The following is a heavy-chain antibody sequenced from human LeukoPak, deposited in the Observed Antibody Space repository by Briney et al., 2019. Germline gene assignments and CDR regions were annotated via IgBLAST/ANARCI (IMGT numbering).Heavy chain of an antibody. V-gene: IGHV3-74*01. CDR1: GFSFSGHW. Sequence: GGSLRLSCTASGFSFSGHWMHWARQLPGKGLVWVSRISPTGSTTSYADSVKGRFTVSRDNAKNTLYLQVNNLRAEDTAVYYCAKDMARSGPFDYWGQGTLVTVSS. D-gene: IGHD3-10*01. CDR2: ISPTGSTT. J-gene: IGHJ4*02. CDR3: AKDMARSGPFDY.